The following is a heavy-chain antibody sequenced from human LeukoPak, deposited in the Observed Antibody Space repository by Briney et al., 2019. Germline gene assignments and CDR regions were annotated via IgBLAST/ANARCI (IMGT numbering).Heavy chain of an antibody. CDR2: INHSGST. CDR3: ARGKFYGDYFVPFDY. J-gene: IGHJ4*02. CDR1: GGSFSGYY. V-gene: IGHV4-34*01. Sequence: SETPSLTCAVYGGSFSGYYWSWIRQPPGKGLEGIGEINHSGSTNYNPSLKSRVTISVDTSKNQFSLKLSSVTAADTAVYYCARGKFYGDYFVPFDYWGQGTLVTVSS. D-gene: IGHD4-17*01.